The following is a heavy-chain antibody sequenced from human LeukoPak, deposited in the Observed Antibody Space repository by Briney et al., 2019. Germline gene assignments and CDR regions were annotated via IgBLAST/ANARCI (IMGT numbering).Heavy chain of an antibody. CDR2: ISSSGSTI. Sequence: PGGSLRLSCAASGFTFSSYEMNWVRKAPGKGLEWVSYISSSGSTIYYADSVKGRFTISRDNAKNSLYLQMNSLRAEDTAVYYCARVRYFDWLGPFDYWGQGTLVTVSS. V-gene: IGHV3-48*03. D-gene: IGHD3-9*01. J-gene: IGHJ4*02. CDR3: ARVRYFDWLGPFDY. CDR1: GFTFSSYE.